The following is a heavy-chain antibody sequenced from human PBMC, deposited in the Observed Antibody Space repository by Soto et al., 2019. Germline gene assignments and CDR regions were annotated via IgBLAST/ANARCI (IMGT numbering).Heavy chain of an antibody. CDR1: GFTFSNAW. CDR2: IKNKTDGGTT. CDR3: STGGYRYGSDY. Sequence: EVQLVESGGGLVKPGGSLRLSCAASGFTFSNAWMNWVRQAPGKGLEWVGRIKNKTDGGTTDHAAPVKGRFSISRDDAKNTLYLQMNSLKTEDTAVYYCSTGGYRYGSDYWGQGTLVTVSS. V-gene: IGHV3-15*07. D-gene: IGHD5-18*01. J-gene: IGHJ4*02.